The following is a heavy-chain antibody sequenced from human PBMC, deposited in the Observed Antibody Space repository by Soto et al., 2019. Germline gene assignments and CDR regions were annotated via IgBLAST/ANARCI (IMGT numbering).Heavy chain of an antibody. CDR3: ARTGYSSGWPPIWYWFDP. J-gene: IGHJ5*02. Sequence: PSQTLSLTCAISGDSVSSNSAAWNWIRQSPSRGLEWLGRTYYRSKWYNDYAVSVKSRITINPDTSKNQFSLQLNSVTPEDTAVYYCARTGYSSGWPPIWYWFDPWGQGTLVTVSS. V-gene: IGHV6-1*01. CDR1: GDSVSSNSAA. CDR2: TYYRSKWYN. D-gene: IGHD6-19*01.